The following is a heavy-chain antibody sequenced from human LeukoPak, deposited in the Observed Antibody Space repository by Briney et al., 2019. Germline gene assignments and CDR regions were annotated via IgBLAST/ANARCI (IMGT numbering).Heavy chain of an antibody. CDR1: GYTFTSYG. CDR2: INPNSGGT. Sequence: ASVKVSCKASGYTFTSYGISWVRQAPGQGLEWMGWINPNSGGTNYAQKFQGRVTMTGDTSISTAYMELSRLRSDDTAVCYCASVELMVYGEGWFDPWGQGTLVTVSS. V-gene: IGHV1-2*02. J-gene: IGHJ5*02. D-gene: IGHD2-8*01. CDR3: ASVELMVYGEGWFDP.